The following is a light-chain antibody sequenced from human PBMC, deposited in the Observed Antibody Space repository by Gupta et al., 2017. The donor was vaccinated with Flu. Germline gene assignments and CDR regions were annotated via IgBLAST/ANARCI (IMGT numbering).Light chain of an antibody. J-gene: IGLJ2*01. Sequence: SITISCTGTSSDVGGYTYVSWYQQHAGKAPKLMMYDVSYRPSGISNRFSGSKSGNTASLTISGLQAEDEADYFCTSYTSTSTVIFGGGTKLTVL. CDR2: DVS. CDR3: TSYTSTSTVI. CDR1: SSDVGGYTY. V-gene: IGLV2-14*03.